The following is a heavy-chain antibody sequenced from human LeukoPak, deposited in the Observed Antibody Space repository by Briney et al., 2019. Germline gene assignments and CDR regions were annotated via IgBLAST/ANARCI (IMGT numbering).Heavy chain of an antibody. CDR2: IYYGGST. V-gene: IGHV4-39*01. CDR3: ARRSHCTGDSCYPV. J-gene: IGHJ6*02. CDR1: GDSMTSSNHY. D-gene: IGHD2-15*01. Sequence: KPSETLSLTCTVSGDSMTSSNHYWVWIRQPPGKGLEWIGSIYYGGSTYYNPSLKSRVTISRDTSKNQFSLKVNTVTAADTAVYHCARRSHCTGDSCYPVWGQGTTVTVSS.